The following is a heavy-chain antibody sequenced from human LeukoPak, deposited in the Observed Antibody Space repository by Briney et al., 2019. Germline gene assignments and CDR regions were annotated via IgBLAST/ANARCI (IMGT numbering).Heavy chain of an antibody. CDR1: GGSISTYY. J-gene: IGHJ4*02. D-gene: IGHD6-19*01. V-gene: IGHV4-39*07. CDR2: IDYSGST. Sequence: SETLSLTCTVSGGSISTYYWNWIRQPPGKGLEWIGSIDYSGSTYYNPSLKSRATISVDTSKNQFSLKLSSVTAADTAVYYCAREYTLYRSGWFLDYWGQGTVVTVSS. CDR3: AREYTLYRSGWFLDY.